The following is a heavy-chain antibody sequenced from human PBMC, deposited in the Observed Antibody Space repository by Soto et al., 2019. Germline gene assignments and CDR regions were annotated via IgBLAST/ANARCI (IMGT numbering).Heavy chain of an antibody. D-gene: IGHD2-15*01. CDR1: GGTFSSYA. J-gene: IGHJ4*02. CDR3: ATSLSSSAYCSGGSCYSY. Sequence: QVQLVQSGAEVKKPGSSVKVSCKASGGTFSSYAISWVRQAPGQGLEWMGGIIPIFGTANYAQKFQGRVTITADESTSTAYMELSSLRSEDTAVYYCATSLSSSAYCSGGSCYSYWGQGTLVTVSS. V-gene: IGHV1-69*01. CDR2: IIPIFGTA.